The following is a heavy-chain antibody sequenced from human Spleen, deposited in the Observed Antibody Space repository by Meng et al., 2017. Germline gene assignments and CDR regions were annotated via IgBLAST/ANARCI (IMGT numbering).Heavy chain of an antibody. J-gene: IGHJ4*02. CDR3: ARGRGGYYDYVWGSYRYTLYYFDY. V-gene: IGHV4-34*01. D-gene: IGHD3-16*02. CDR2: INHSGST. CDR1: GGSFSDYY. Sequence: GSLRLSCVVSGGSFSDYYWSWIRQPPGKGLEWIGEINHSGSTNYNPSPESRATISVDTSQNNLSLKLSSVTAADTAVYYCARGRGGYYDYVWGSYRYTLYYFDYWGQGTLVTVSS.